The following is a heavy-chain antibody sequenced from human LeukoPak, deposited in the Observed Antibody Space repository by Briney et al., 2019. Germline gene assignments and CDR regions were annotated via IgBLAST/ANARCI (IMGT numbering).Heavy chain of an antibody. CDR3: AKDDAWGRFYH. CDR1: GFTVSSNS. D-gene: IGHD3-16*01. V-gene: IGHV3-53*01. J-gene: IGHJ1*01. Sequence: GGSLRLSCTVSGFTVSSNSMSWVRQAPGKGLEWVSFIYSDNTHYSDSVKGRFTISRDNSKNTLYLQMNSLRADDTAIYYCAKDDAWGRFYHWGQGTLVTVSS. CDR2: IYSDNT.